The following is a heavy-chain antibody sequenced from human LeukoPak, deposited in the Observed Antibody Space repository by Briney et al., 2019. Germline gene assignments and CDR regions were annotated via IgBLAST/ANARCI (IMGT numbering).Heavy chain of an antibody. D-gene: IGHD6-6*01. CDR2: IIPIFGTA. Sequence: ASVKVSCKASGGTFSSYAISWVRQAPGQGLEWMGRIIPIFGTANYAQKFQGRVTITTDESTSTAYMELSSLRSEDTAVYYCARAGYSSSSSYFDYWGQGTLVTVSS. CDR3: ARAGYSSSSSYFDY. CDR1: GGTFSSYA. J-gene: IGHJ4*02. V-gene: IGHV1-69*05.